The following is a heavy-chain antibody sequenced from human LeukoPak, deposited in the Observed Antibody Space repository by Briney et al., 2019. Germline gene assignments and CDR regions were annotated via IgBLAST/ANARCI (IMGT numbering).Heavy chain of an antibody. CDR3: AKGLSSGPGRFDY. CDR2: ISGSGGTT. J-gene: IGHJ4*02. CDR1: GFTFSSYA. V-gene: IGHV3-23*01. D-gene: IGHD6-19*01. Sequence: GGSLRLSCAASGFTFSSYAMSWVRQAPGKGLEWVSSISGSGGTTYYADSVKGRFTISRDNSKNTLSLQMNSLRAEDTAVYYCAKGLSSGPGRFDYWGQGTLVTVSS.